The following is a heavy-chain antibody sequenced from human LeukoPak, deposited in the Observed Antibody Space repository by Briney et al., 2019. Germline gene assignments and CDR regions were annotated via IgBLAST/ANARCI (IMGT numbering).Heavy chain of an antibody. CDR1: GYTFTGYY. CDR3: ARGSTPRITMIVVVITPLPYYFDY. Sequence: ASVKVSCKASGYTFTGYYMHWVRQAPGQGLEWMGWINPNSGGTNYAQKFQGRVTMTRDTSISTAYMELSRLRSDDTAVYHCARGSTPRITMIVVVITPLPYYFDYWGQGTLVTVSS. J-gene: IGHJ4*02. V-gene: IGHV1-2*02. CDR2: INPNSGGT. D-gene: IGHD3-22*01.